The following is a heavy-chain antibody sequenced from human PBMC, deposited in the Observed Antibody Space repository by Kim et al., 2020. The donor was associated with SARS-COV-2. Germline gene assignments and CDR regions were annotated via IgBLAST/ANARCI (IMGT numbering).Heavy chain of an antibody. V-gene: IGHV4-34*01. Sequence: SETLSLTCAVYGGSFSGYYWSWIRQPPGKGLEWNGEINHSGSTNNNPSLKSRVTISVDTSKNQFSLKLSSVTAADTAVYYCARDRSSGSLYYYYYYGMDVWGQGTTVTFSS. CDR1: GGSFSGYY. CDR2: INHSGST. J-gene: IGHJ6*02. CDR3: ARDRSSGSLYYYYYYGMDV. D-gene: IGHD3-10*01.